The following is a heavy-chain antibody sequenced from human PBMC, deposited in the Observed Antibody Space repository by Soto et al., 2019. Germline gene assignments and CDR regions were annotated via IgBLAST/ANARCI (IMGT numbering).Heavy chain of an antibody. CDR3: AREIAVVPAPYYYGMDV. Sequence: GASVKVSCKASGYTFTSYGISWVRQAPGQGLEWMGWISAYNGNTNYAQKLQGRVTMTTDTSTSTAYMELRSLRSDDTAVYYCAREIAVVPAPYYYGMDVWGQGTTVTVSS. CDR2: ISAYNGNT. J-gene: IGHJ6*02. D-gene: IGHD2-2*01. CDR1: GYTFTSYG. V-gene: IGHV1-18*01.